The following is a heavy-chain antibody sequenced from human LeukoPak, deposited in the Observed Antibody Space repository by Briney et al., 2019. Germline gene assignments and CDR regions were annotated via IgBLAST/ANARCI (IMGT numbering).Heavy chain of an antibody. CDR2: INPNSGGT. V-gene: IGHV1-2*02. CDR3: ARSSPYYYDSSGYRGLYFDY. Sequence: ASVKVSCKASGYTFTGYYTHWVRQAPGQGLEWIGWINPNSGGTNYAQQFQGRVTMTRDTSISTAYMELSRLTSDDTAVYYCARSSPYYYDSSGYRGLYFDYRGQGTLVTVSS. D-gene: IGHD3-22*01. CDR1: GYTFTGYY. J-gene: IGHJ4*02.